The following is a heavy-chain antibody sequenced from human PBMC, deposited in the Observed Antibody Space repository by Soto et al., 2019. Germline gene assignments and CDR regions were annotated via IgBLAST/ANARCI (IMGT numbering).Heavy chain of an antibody. V-gene: IGHV4-4*02. Sequence: QVQLRESGPGLVKPSGTLSLTCAVSGGSISSINWWSWVRQPPGKGLEWIGEIYHSGSTNYNPSLKSRVTVSVDKSKNQFSLKLSSVTAADTAVYYCARVSGSYYYGMDVWGQGTTVTVSS. CDR1: GGSISSINW. CDR2: IYHSGST. D-gene: IGHD1-26*01. CDR3: ARVSGSYYYGMDV. J-gene: IGHJ6*02.